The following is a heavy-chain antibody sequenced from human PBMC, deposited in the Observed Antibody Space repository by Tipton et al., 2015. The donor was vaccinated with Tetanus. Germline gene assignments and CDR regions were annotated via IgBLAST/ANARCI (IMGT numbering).Heavy chain of an antibody. CDR2: AYYSGTT. J-gene: IGHJ3*02. D-gene: IGHD3-16*01. Sequence: TLSLTCSVSGFSVSSSAYYWGWIRQPPGKGLEWIGSAYYSGTTKYNPALKSRVTISVDTSKNQFSLRLSSVTAADTAVYYCARAKRGHAFDIWGQGTMVTVSS. CDR1: GFSVSSSAYY. CDR3: ARAKRGHAFDI. V-gene: IGHV4-39*01.